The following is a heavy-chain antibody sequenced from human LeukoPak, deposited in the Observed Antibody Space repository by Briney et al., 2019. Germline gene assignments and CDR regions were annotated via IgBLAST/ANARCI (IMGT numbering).Heavy chain of an antibody. Sequence: SQTLSLTCTVSGGSIISGGYYWSWIRQHPGKGLEWIGYIYYSGSTYYNPSLKSRVTISVDTSKNQFSLKLSSVTAADTAVYYCARAPTVTTGDWFDPWGQGTLVTVSS. CDR2: IYYSGST. CDR1: GGSIISGGYY. V-gene: IGHV4-31*03. D-gene: IGHD4-17*01. CDR3: ARAPTVTTGDWFDP. J-gene: IGHJ5*02.